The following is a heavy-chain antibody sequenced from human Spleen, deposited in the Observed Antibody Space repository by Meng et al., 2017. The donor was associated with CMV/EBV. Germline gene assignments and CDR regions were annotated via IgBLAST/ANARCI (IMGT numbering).Heavy chain of an antibody. CDR3: ARDRVVPTAIPYGDYDY. D-gene: IGHD2-2*02. J-gene: IGHJ4*02. V-gene: IGHV3-23*01. Sequence: GGSLRLSCAASGFTFSSYAMSWVRQAPGKGLKWVSTISGSGDSTYYADSVKGRFTISRDNSKNTLYLQMNSLRAEDTAVYYCARDRVVPTAIPYGDYDYWGQGTLVTVSS. CDR2: ISGSGDST. CDR1: GFTFSSYA.